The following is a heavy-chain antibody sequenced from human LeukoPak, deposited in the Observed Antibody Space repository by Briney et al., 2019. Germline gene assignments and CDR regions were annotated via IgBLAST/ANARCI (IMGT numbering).Heavy chain of an antibody. CDR3: ARQYCSGGSCYSSY. CDR1: GFTFSSYS. J-gene: IGHJ4*02. D-gene: IGHD2-15*01. Sequence: GGSLRLSCAASGFTFSSYSMNWVRQAPGKGLEWVSSISSSSSYIYYADSVKGRFTISRDNAKNSLYLQMNSLRAEDTAVYYCARQYCSGGSCYSSYWGQGTLLTVSS. CDR2: ISSSSSYI. V-gene: IGHV3-21*01.